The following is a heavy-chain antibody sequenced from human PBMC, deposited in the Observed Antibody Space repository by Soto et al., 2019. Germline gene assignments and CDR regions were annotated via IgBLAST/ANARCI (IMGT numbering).Heavy chain of an antibody. Sequence: SETLSLTXTVSGDSVTSGDYYWSWIRQPPGKGLEWIGYIYYSGNTNYSPSLKSRVAISLDTSHNQFSLKLSSVTAADTAVYFCARIPVYTYMTYWFDPWGQGTLVTVSS. CDR2: IYYSGNT. D-gene: IGHD1-20*01. J-gene: IGHJ5*01. CDR1: GDSVTSGDYY. CDR3: ARIPVYTYMTYWFDP. V-gene: IGHV4-61*08.